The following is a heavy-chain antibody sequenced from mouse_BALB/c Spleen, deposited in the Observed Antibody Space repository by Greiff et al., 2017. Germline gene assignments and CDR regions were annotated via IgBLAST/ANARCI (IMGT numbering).Heavy chain of an antibody. Sequence: VMLVESGPGLVQPSQSLSITCTVSGFSLTSYGVHWVRQSPGKGLEWLGVIWSGGSTDYNAAFISRLSISKDNSKSQVFFKMNSLQANDTAIYYCARPHYYGSRNYAMDYWGQGTSVTVSS. V-gene: IGHV2-2*02. CDR2: IWSGGST. D-gene: IGHD1-1*01. CDR3: ARPHYYGSRNYAMDY. CDR1: GFSLTSYG. J-gene: IGHJ4*01.